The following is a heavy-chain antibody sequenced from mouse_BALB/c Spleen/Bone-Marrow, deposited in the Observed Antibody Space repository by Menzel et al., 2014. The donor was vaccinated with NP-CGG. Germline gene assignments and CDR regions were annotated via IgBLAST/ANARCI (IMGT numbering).Heavy chain of an antibody. CDR2: IYPGDGST. Sequence: QVQLQQSGAELVKPGALVKISCKASGYTFTSYDINWVKQRPGQGLEWIGWIYPGDGSTKYNEKFKGKATLTADNSSSTAYMQLSSLTSENSAVYFCARSGDSSGYGFAYWGQGTLVTVSA. D-gene: IGHD3-2*01. J-gene: IGHJ3*01. CDR1: GYTFTSYD. CDR3: ARSGDSSGYGFAY. V-gene: IGHV1S56*01.